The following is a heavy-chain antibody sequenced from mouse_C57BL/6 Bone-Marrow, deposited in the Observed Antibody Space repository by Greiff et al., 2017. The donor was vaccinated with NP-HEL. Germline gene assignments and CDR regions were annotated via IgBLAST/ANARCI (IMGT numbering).Heavy chain of an antibody. D-gene: IGHD2-2*01. CDR3: TGYYWYFDG. CDR2: IRNKANNHAS. V-gene: IGHV6-6*01. J-gene: IGHJ1*03. Sequence: EVQGVESGGGLVQPGGSMKLSCAASGFTFSDAWMDWVRQSPEKGLEWVAEIRNKANNHASYYAESVKGRFTISRDDSKSSVYLQMNSLRAEDTSIYCWTGYYWYFDGWGTGTTVTVSS. CDR1: GFTFSDAW.